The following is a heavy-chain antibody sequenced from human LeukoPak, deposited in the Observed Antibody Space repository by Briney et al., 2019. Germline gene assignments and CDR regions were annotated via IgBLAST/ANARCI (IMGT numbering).Heavy chain of an antibody. V-gene: IGHV3-23*01. CDR2: VSGSGGST. Sequence: GGSLRLSCAASGFTFSSYAMSWVRQAPGKGLEWVSGVSGSGGSTYCADSVKGRFTISRDNSKNTLYLQMNSLRAEDTAVYYCAKDLDIVATITGNWGQGTLVTVSS. D-gene: IGHD5-12*01. CDR1: GFTFSSYA. J-gene: IGHJ4*02. CDR3: AKDLDIVATITGN.